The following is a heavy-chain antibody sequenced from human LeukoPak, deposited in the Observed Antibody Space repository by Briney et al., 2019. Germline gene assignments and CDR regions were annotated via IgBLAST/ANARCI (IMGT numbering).Heavy chain of an antibody. Sequence: SETLSLTCTVSGDSISSYYWSWIRQPAGKGLEWIGRLYTSGSTIYNPSLKSRVTISVDKSKNQFSLKLTSVTPADTAVYYCARGPICGSSCYLDYWGQGSLVAVSS. CDR2: LYTSGST. D-gene: IGHD2-15*01. CDR1: GDSISSYY. V-gene: IGHV4-4*07. CDR3: ARGPICGSSCYLDY. J-gene: IGHJ4*02.